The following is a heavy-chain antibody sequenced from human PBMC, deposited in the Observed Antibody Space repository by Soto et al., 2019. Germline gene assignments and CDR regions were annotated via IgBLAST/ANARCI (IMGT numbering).Heavy chain of an antibody. D-gene: IGHD3-10*01. CDR1: GFTFSNAW. J-gene: IGHJ6*04. CDR3: TTEPTGSPFAALCV. CDR2: IKSKTDGGTT. V-gene: IGHV3-15*01. Sequence: GGSLRLSCAASGFTFSNAWMSWVRQAPGKGLEWVGRIKSKTDGGTTDYAAPVKGRFTISRDDSKNTLYLQMNSLKTEDTAVYYCTTEPTGSPFAALCVWGKGTTVTVSS.